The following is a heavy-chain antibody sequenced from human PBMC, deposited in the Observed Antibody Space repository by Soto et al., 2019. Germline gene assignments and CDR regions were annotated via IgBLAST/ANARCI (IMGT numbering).Heavy chain of an antibody. Sequence: PSETLSLTCTVSGGSISSDDYYWSWIRQAPGRGLEWIGYIHSSGSIYYNPSLKSRATMSIDTAGNQFSLKVSSVTVADTAVYYCARERLDFYSSGPMTYYYYGMDVWGQGTTVTVSS. V-gene: IGHV4-30-4*01. J-gene: IGHJ6*02. D-gene: IGHD6-19*01. CDR3: ARERLDFYSSGPMTYYYYGMDV. CDR1: GGSISSDDYY. CDR2: IHSSGSI.